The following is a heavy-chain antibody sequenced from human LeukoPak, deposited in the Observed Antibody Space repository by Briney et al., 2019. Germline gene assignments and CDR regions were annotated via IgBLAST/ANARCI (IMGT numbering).Heavy chain of an antibody. D-gene: IGHD2-2*01. Sequence: GASVKVSRKASGGTFSSYAISWVRQAPGQGLEWMGRTIPILGIANYAQKFQGRVTITADKSTSTAYMELSSLRSEDTAVYYCARSQPIYGMDVWGQGTTVTVSS. J-gene: IGHJ6*02. CDR1: GGTFSSYA. CDR2: TIPILGIA. V-gene: IGHV1-69*04. CDR3: ARSQPIYGMDV.